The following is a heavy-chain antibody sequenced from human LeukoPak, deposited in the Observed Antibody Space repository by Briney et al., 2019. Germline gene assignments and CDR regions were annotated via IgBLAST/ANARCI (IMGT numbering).Heavy chain of an antibody. D-gene: IGHD2-8*01. CDR3: AGYHQWFLNDR. CDR1: DGSFSNYY. Sequence: SSETLSLTCAVSDGSFSNYYWSWFRQSPGEGLEWIAEIYPGETAKYNPSLWSRVTISADASKSQFSLRLSSVTAADTAVYYCAGYHQWFLNDRWGQGTLVTVSS. CDR2: IYPGETA. J-gene: IGHJ5*02. V-gene: IGHV4-34*01.